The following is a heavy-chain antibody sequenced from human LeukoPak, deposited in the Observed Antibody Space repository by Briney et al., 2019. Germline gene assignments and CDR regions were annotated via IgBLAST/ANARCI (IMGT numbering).Heavy chain of an antibody. J-gene: IGHJ5*02. V-gene: IGHV1-2*02. Sequence: ASVKVSCKASGYTFTDYYLHWVRQAPGQGLEWMGWINPNSGVTNYAQKFQGRVTMTRDTSISTAYMELSRLRSDDTAVYYCARGRAIDPWGQGALVTVSS. CDR3: ARGRAIDP. CDR1: GYTFTDYY. CDR2: INPNSGVT.